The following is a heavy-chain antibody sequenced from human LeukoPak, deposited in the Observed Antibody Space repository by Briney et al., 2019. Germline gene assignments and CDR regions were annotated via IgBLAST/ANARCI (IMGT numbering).Heavy chain of an antibody. CDR2: INPNSGGT. CDR1: GYTFTGYY. Sequence: ASVKVSCKASGYTFTGYYMHWVRQAPGQGLEWMGRINPNSGGTNYAQKFQGRVTMTRDTSISTAYMELSRLRSDDTALYYCARGGKLPPMVNFDYWGQGTLVTVSS. V-gene: IGHV1-2*06. D-gene: IGHD5-18*01. CDR3: ARGGKLPPMVNFDY. J-gene: IGHJ4*02.